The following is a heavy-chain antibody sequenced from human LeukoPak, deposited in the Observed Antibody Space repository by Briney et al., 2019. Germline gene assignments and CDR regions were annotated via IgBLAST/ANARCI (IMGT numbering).Heavy chain of an antibody. J-gene: IGHJ6*03. CDR3: AGQTDSGSYGGSYYYMDV. CDR1: GYSISSGYY. D-gene: IGHD1-26*01. CDR2: IYHSGST. V-gene: IGHV4-38-2*01. Sequence: PSETLSLTCAVSGYSISSGYYWGWIRQPPGKGLEWIGSIYHSGSTYYNPSLKSRVTISVDTSKNQFSLKLSSVTAADTAVYCCAGQTDSGSYGGSYYYMDVWGKGTTVTVSS.